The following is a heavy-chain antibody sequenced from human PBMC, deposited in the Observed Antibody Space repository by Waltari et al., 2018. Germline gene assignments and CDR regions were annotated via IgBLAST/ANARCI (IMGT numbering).Heavy chain of an antibody. CDR2: RTTNTYNA. Sequence: QVQLMQSGAEVKDPGASVRVSCKASGYPVFNHGLGWLRQAPGQGLEWVAWRTTNTYNANYAQKFQGRTRMPTDTATNTAYLELWRLTSDDSAVYYCARLSGMFYYSLDVWGQGTTVTVSS. V-gene: IGHV1-18*04. D-gene: IGHD3-10*02. CDR1: GYPVFNHG. J-gene: IGHJ6*02. CDR3: ARLSGMFYYSLDV.